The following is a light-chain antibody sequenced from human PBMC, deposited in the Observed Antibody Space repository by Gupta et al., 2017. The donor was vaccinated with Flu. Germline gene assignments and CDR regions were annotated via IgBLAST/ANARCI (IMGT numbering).Light chain of an antibody. J-gene: IGLJ3*02. CDR2: SDN. CDR3: AAWDDSLSAWV. Sequence: RVTISCSGSSSNIGSNTVNWYQHLPGTAPKLLIYSDNQRPSGVPDRFSGSKSGTSASLAISGLQSEDEADYYCAAWDDSLSAWVFGGGTKLTVL. CDR1: SSNIGSNT. V-gene: IGLV1-44*01.